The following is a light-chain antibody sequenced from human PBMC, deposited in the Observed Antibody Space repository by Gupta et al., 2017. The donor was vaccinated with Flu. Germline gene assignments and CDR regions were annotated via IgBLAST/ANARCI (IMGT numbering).Light chain of an antibody. CDR1: KLGDKY. CDR2: YDT. Sequence: TCSGDKLGDKYVCWYQQKPGQSPVVVINYDTKRPSGIPERFSGSNSGNTATLTISVTQAMDEADYYCQTWDSSTVIFGGGTKLTVL. V-gene: IGLV3-1*01. J-gene: IGLJ2*01. CDR3: QTWDSSTVI.